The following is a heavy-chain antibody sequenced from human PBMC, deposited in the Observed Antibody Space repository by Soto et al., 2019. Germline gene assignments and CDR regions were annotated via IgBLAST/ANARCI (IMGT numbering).Heavy chain of an antibody. CDR1: GGPVDSSSYY. V-gene: IGHV4-39*01. J-gene: IGHJ4*02. Sequence: QLQLQESGPGLVKPSETLSLTCTVSGGPVDSSSYYWGWVRQPPGKGLEWIGSIYYSGNTYYNPSLESRVTMSVDTSKNQFSLKLTTVTAADTAVYYCARHGAVAVAEIGYWGRGTLVTVSS. CDR3: ARHGAVAVAEIGY. D-gene: IGHD6-19*01. CDR2: IYYSGNT.